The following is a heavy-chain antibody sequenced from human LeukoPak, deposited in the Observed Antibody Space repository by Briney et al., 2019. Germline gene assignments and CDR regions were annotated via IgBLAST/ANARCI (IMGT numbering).Heavy chain of an antibody. CDR2: INHSGST. J-gene: IGHJ4*02. CDR1: GGSFSGYY. Sequence: PSETLSLTCAAYGGSFSGYYWSWIRQPPGKGLEWIGEINHSGSTNYNPSLKSRVTISVDTSKNQFSLKLSSVTAADTAVYHCARARLAARHPAGDYWGQGTLVTVSS. CDR3: ARARLAARHPAGDY. V-gene: IGHV4-34*01. D-gene: IGHD6-6*01.